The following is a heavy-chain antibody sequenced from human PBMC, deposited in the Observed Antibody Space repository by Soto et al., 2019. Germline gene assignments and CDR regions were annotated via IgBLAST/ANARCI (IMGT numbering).Heavy chain of an antibody. CDR2: IIPVFGTA. D-gene: IGHD6-13*01. CDR1: GGTFSSYF. Sequence: ASVKVSCKVSGGTFSSYFINWVRQAPGQGLEWVGGIIPVFGTASYAEKFQGRVTITADESTSTAYMELSRLRSDDTAVYYCARETPSAAAAYYYYGLDVWGQGTTVPVSS. CDR3: ARETPSAAAAYYYYGLDV. J-gene: IGHJ6*02. V-gene: IGHV1-69*13.